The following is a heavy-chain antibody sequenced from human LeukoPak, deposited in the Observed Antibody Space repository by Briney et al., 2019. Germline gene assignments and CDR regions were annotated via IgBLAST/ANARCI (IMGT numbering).Heavy chain of an antibody. J-gene: IGHJ4*02. CDR2: INHSGST. Sequence: PSETLSLTCAVYGGSFSGYYWSWIRQPPGKGLDWIGEINHSGSTNYNPSLKSRVTISVDTSNNQFSLNLTSVTAADTALYYCARVQTTVLAPAVWGLGTLVTVSS. CDR1: GGSFSGYY. D-gene: IGHD4-23*01. CDR3: ARVQTTVLAPAV. V-gene: IGHV4-34*01.